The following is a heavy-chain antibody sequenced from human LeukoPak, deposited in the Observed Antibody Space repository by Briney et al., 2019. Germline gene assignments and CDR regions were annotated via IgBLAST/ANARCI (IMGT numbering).Heavy chain of an antibody. CDR2: IIPIFGTA. V-gene: IGHV1-69*13. J-gene: IGHJ6*02. D-gene: IGHD4-11*01. CDR3: ARVDYSITYYYYYGMDV. CDR1: GGTFSSYA. Sequence: SVKVSCKASGGTFSSYAISWVRQAPGQGLEWMGGIIPIFGTANYAQEFQGRVTITADESTSTAYMELSSLRSEDTVVYYCARVDYSITYYYYYGMDVWGQGTTVTVSS.